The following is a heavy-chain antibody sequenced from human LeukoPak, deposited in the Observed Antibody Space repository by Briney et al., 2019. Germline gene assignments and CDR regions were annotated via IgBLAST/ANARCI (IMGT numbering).Heavy chain of an antibody. Sequence: GGSLRLSCAASGLTFSSYSMNWVRQAPGKGLEWVSYISSSSSTIYYADSVKGRFTISRDNAKNSLYLQMNSLRAEDTAVYYCARERPFDYWGQGTLVTVSS. CDR3: ARERPFDY. V-gene: IGHV3-48*01. CDR1: GLTFSSYS. CDR2: ISSSSSTI. J-gene: IGHJ4*02.